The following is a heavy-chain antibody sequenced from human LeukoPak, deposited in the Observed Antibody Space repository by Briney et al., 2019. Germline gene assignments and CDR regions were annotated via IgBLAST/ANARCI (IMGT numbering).Heavy chain of an antibody. J-gene: IGHJ5*02. CDR1: GFTFSSYS. CDR2: ISSASNTI. CDR3: ARDGWFGDYNWFDP. Sequence: PGGSLRLSRAASGFTFSSYSMNWVRQAPGKGLEWVSYISSASNTIYYADSVKGRFTISRDNAKNSLYLQMNSLRAEDTAMYYCARDGWFGDYNWFDPWGQGTLVTFSS. D-gene: IGHD3-10*01. V-gene: IGHV3-48*01.